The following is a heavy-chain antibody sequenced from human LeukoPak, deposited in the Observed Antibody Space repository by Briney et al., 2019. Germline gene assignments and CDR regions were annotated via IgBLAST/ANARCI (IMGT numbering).Heavy chain of an antibody. CDR1: GGTFSGYA. V-gene: IGHV1-69*01. J-gene: IGHJ6*02. CDR2: IIPIFGTA. Sequence: SVKVSCKASGGTFSGYAISWVRQAPGQGLEWMGGIIPIFGTANYAQKFQGRVTITADESTSTAYMELSSLRSEDTAVYYCAREGPENDAYCGGDCYSSLRYYYGMDVWGQGTTVTVSS. D-gene: IGHD2-21*02. CDR3: AREGPENDAYCGGDCYSSLRYYYGMDV.